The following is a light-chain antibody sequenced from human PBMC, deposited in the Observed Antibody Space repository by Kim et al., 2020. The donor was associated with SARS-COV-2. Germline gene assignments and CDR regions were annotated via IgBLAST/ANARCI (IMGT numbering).Light chain of an antibody. V-gene: IGLV2-11*03. Sequence: HLVTIPCPEPSKDVGEYNLVSWYQQHPDRAPKLIIYDVNARPSGVPDRFSGSKSGNTASLTVSGLQADDEADYYCCSYAGSYTWLFGGGTALTVL. J-gene: IGLJ2*01. CDR3: CSYAGSYTWL. CDR1: SKDVGEYNL. CDR2: DVN.